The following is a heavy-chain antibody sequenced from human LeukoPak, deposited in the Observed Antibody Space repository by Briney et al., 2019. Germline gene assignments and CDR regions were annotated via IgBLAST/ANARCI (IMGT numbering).Heavy chain of an antibody. CDR3: ASNRGVVTAIWYYYGMDV. D-gene: IGHD2-21*02. CDR1: GFTFSNYA. CDR2: IRGSSGGT. J-gene: IGHJ6*02. V-gene: IGHV3-23*01. Sequence: GGSLRLSCAASGFTFSNYAMMWLRQAPGKGPEWVSVIRGSSGGTEYSDSVRGRFTISRDNSKNTLYLQMNSLRAEDTAVYYCASNRGVVTAIWYYYGMDVWGQGTTVTVSS.